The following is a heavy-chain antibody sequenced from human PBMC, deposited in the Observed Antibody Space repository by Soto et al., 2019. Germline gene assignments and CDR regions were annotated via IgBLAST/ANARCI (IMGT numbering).Heavy chain of an antibody. CDR1: GYAFPHYV. J-gene: IGHJ4*02. CDR2: STHTGNT. D-gene: IGHD1-26*01. CDR3: ARSGEHPLDY. Sequence: ASVKVSCTTSGYAFPHYVINWVRQAPGHGLEWMGFSTHTGNTNYAQNFQGRVVLTTDTSTSTAYMEVTSLRSDDTAVYYCARSGEHPLDYWGQGTPVTVSS. V-gene: IGHV1-18*01.